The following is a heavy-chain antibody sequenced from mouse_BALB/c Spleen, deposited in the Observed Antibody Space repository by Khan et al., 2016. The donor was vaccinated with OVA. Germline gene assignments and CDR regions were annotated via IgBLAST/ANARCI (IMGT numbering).Heavy chain of an antibody. CDR2: INSNGGST. J-gene: IGHJ2*01. V-gene: IGHV5-6-3*01. Sequence: EVHLVESGGGLVQPGGSLKPSCAASGFTFSSYGMSWVRQTPEKRLELVATINSNGGSTYYPDSLKGRFTISRDNAKNTLYLQISSLKSEDTAMYYCARMARTINWGQGTTLTVSS. CDR3: ARMARTIN. CDR1: GFTFSSYG.